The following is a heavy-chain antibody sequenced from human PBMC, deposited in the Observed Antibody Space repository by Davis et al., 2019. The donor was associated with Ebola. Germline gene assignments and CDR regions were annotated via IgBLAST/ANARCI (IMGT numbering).Heavy chain of an antibody. CDR1: GFTFSIQG. J-gene: IGHJ4*02. D-gene: IGHD3-10*01. V-gene: IGHV3-21*05. CDR2: ISSAGSDI. CDR3: AKGGYGSSVPDY. Sequence: GGSLRLSCAASGFTFSIQGMNWVRQAPGKGLEWISYISSAGSDIYYADSVQGRFTISRDNAKNSLYLQMNSLRVEDTAFYHCAKGGYGSSVPDYWGQGTLVTVSS.